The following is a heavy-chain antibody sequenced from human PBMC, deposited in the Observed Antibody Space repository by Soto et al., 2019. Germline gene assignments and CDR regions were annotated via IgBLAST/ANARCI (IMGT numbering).Heavy chain of an antibody. CDR3: ARDPGAGYEVQGYFDY. J-gene: IGHJ4*02. CDR2: IIPIFGTA. D-gene: IGHD5-12*01. V-gene: IGHV1-69*13. CDR1: GGTFSSYA. Sequence: SVKVSCKASGGTFSSYATSWVRQAPGQGLEWMGGIIPIFGTANYAQKFQGRVTITADESTSTAYMELSSLRSEDTAVYYCARDPGAGYEVQGYFDYWGQGTLVTVSS.